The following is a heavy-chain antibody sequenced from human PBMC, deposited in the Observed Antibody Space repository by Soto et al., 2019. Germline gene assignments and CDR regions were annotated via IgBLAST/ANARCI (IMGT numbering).Heavy chain of an antibody. Sequence: PSETLSLTCTVSGGSISSYYWSWIRQPPGKGLEWIGYIYYSGSTNYNPSLKSRVTISVDTSKNQFSLKLSSVTAADTAVYYCARDLYGGEAFDIWGQGTMVTVS. V-gene: IGHV4-59*01. CDR2: IYYSGST. CDR3: ARDLYGGEAFDI. D-gene: IGHD4-17*01. CDR1: GGSISSYY. J-gene: IGHJ3*02.